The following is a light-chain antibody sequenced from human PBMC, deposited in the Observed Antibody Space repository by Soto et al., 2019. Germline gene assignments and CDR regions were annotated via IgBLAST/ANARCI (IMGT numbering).Light chain of an antibody. CDR1: SSDVGGYNY. Sequence: QSALTQPPSASGSLGQSVTISCTGTSSDVGGYNYVSWHQQHPGKAPKVMIYEVTKRPPGVPDRFSGSKSGNTASLTVSGLHAADEADYYCSSFAGGGNPVLLGGGTKLTVL. CDR3: SSFAGGGNPVL. CDR2: EVT. J-gene: IGLJ2*01. V-gene: IGLV2-8*01.